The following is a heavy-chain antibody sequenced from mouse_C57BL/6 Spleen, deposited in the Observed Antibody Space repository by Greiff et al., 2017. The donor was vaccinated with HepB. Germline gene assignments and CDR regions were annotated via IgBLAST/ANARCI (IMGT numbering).Heavy chain of an antibody. J-gene: IGHJ4*01. D-gene: IGHD2-3*01. CDR1: GYTFTSYW. CDR3: TGYDGYSYYYAMDY. CDR2: IYPGNSDT. V-gene: IGHV1-5*01. Sequence: VQLQQSGTVLARSGASVKMSCKTSGYTFTSYWMHWVKQRPGQGLEWIGAIYPGNSDTSYNQKFKGKAKLTAVTSASTAYMELSSLTNEDSAVYYCTGYDGYSYYYAMDYWGQGTSVTVSS.